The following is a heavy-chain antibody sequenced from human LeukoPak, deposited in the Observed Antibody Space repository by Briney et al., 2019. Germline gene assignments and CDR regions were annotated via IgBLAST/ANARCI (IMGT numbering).Heavy chain of an antibody. CDR3: ASQDPVVAATWFDP. CDR2: IIPIFGTA. Sequence: ASVKVSCKASGGTFSSYAISWVRQAPGQGLEWMGGIIPIFGTANYAQKFQGRVTITADESTSTAYMELSSLRSEDTAVYYCASQDPVVAATWFDPWGQGTLVTVSS. CDR1: GGTFSSYA. V-gene: IGHV1-69*13. J-gene: IGHJ5*02. D-gene: IGHD2-15*01.